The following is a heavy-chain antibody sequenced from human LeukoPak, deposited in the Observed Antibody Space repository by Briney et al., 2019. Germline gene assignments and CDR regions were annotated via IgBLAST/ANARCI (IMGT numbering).Heavy chain of an antibody. J-gene: IGHJ3*02. V-gene: IGHV1-69*01. CDR1: GGTFSSYA. CDR2: IIPIFGTA. CDR3: AAEERMTSLAFDI. D-gene: IGHD4-11*01. Sequence: SVKVSCKASGGTFSSYAISWVRQAPGQGLEWMGGIIPIFGTANYAQKFQGRVTITADESTSTAYMELSSLRSEDTAVYYCAAEERMTSLAFDIWGQGTMVTVSS.